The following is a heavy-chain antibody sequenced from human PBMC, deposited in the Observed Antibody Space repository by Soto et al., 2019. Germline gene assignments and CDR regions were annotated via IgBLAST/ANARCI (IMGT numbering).Heavy chain of an antibody. CDR3: AGGGRDDHATGFFDF. CDR2: TRNKAYEGAT. V-gene: IGHV3-49*05. Sequence: ELQLVESGGGLIKPGGSLRLSCSSSGFTFSDYAMSWFRQAPGKGLEWVGFTRNKAYEGATEYAASLRGRVDVSRDDSXRIVYLQITGLKAEDTAVYYCAGGGRDDHATGFFDFWGQGTLVSVSS. CDR1: GFTFSDYA. D-gene: IGHD2-15*01. J-gene: IGHJ4*02.